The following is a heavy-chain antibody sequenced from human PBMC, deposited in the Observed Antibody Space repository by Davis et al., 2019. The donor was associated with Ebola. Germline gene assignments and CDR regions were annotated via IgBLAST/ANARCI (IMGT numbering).Heavy chain of an antibody. Sequence: GESLKISCAASGFTFSSYWMSWVRQAPGKGLVWVSRINSDGSSTSYADSVKGRFTISRDNAKNTLYLQMNSLRAEDTAVYYCAREYYYGMDVWGQGTTVTVSS. J-gene: IGHJ6*02. CDR1: GFTFSSYW. V-gene: IGHV3-74*01. CDR2: INSDGSST. CDR3: AREYYYGMDV.